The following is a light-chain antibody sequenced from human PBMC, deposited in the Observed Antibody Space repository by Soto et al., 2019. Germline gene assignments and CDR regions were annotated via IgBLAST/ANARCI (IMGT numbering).Light chain of an antibody. V-gene: IGKV3-20*01. J-gene: IGKJ2*01. CDR1: QSVSSSF. CDR2: GAS. CDR3: QQYNSYSYT. Sequence: EIVLTQSPGTLSLSPGERATLSCRASQSVSSSFLAWYQQKPGQAPRLLIYGASNRATGIPDRFSGSGSGTDFTLTISRLEPEDFAVYYCQQYNSYSYTFGQGTKLEIK.